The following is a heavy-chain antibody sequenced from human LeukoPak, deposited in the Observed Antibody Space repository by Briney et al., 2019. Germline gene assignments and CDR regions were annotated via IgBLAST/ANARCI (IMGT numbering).Heavy chain of an antibody. V-gene: IGHV5-51*01. Sequence: PAESLLSFSKGAGYSFTSYCRGWVGQMPGKGLEWMGIIYPGDSDTRYSPSFQGQVTISADMTITTAYMQWSSLKAPDSAMYYCARQGRGLSGSYHNWFDPWGQGTLVTVSS. CDR1: GYSFTSYC. J-gene: IGHJ5*02. D-gene: IGHD1-26*01. CDR2: IYPGDSDT. CDR3: ARQGRGLSGSYHNWFDP.